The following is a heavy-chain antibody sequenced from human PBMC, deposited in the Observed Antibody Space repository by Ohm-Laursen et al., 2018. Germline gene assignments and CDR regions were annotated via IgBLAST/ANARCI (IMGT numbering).Heavy chain of an antibody. CDR2: IIPLFGTI. D-gene: IGHD4-17*01. CDR1: GYTFTSYY. V-gene: IGHV1-69*06. Sequence: SVKVSCKASGYTFTSYYLHWVRQAPGQGLEWVGGIIPLFGTINYAHKFQGRITITADTPTSTAYMELSSLRSEDTAVYYCALGSTTPFDSWGQGTLVTVSS. J-gene: IGHJ4*02. CDR3: ALGSTTPFDS.